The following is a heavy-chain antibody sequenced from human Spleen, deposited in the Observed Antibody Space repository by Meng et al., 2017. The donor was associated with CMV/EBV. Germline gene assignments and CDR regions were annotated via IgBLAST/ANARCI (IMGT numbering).Heavy chain of an antibody. CDR1: GFIFSNYY. D-gene: IGHD3-3*01. V-gene: IGHV3-69-1*01. Sequence: GGSLRLSCAASGFIFSNYYMNWVRQAPGKGLEWVSSITTGSDIYYAESVKGRFTISRDNAKNSLYLQMNSLRGEDTALYYCARDHDFWSGQSPMDVWGQGTTVTVSS. J-gene: IGHJ6*02. CDR3: ARDHDFWSGQSPMDV. CDR2: ITTGSDI.